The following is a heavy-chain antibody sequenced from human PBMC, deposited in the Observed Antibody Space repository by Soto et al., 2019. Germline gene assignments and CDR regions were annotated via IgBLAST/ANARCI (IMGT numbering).Heavy chain of an antibody. CDR1: GGSISSSNW. CDR2: IYHSGST. Sequence: QVQLQESGPGLVKPSGTLSLTCAVSGGSISSSNWWSWVRQPPGKGLEWIGEIYHSGSTNYNPSLKSRVTISVDKPKNQFSLKLSSVTAADTAVYYCARGRLYSSGWTGWFDPWGQGTLVTVSS. J-gene: IGHJ5*02. D-gene: IGHD6-19*01. V-gene: IGHV4-4*02. CDR3: ARGRLYSSGWTGWFDP.